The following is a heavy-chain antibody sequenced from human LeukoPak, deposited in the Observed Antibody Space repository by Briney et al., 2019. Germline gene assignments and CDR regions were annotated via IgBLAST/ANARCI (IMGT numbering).Heavy chain of an antibody. CDR3: ARARPLNYYDGSGYYLDY. Sequence: PSQTLSLTCTVSGGSISSGSFYWSWIRQPSGKGPEWIGRIYASGSTNYNPSLKSRVTISVDTSKNQFSLKLSSVTAADTAVYYCARARPLNYYDGSGYYLDYWGQGTLVTVSS. J-gene: IGHJ4*02. CDR1: GGSISSGSFY. D-gene: IGHD3-22*01. V-gene: IGHV4-61*02. CDR2: IYASGST.